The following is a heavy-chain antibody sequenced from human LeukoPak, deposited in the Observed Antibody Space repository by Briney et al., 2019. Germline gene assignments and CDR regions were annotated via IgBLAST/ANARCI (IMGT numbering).Heavy chain of an antibody. J-gene: IGHJ5*02. D-gene: IGHD3-9*01. CDR3: TTEGSERYFDWLPNWFDP. V-gene: IGHV3-15*01. CDR2: IKSKTDGGTT. CDR1: GFTFCNAW. Sequence: RGSLRLSCAASGFTFCNAWMSWVRQAPGRGLEWVGRIKSKTDGGTTDYAAPVKGRFTISRDDSKNTLYLQMNSLKTEDTAVYYCTTEGSERYFDWLPNWFDPWGQGTLVTVSS.